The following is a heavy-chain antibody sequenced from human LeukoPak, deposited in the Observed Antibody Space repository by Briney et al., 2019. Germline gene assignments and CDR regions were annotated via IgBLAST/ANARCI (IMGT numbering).Heavy chain of an antibody. CDR3: ARRVLDYDIVTGLNTYYGMDV. J-gene: IGHJ6*02. CDR1: GYTFTGYY. V-gene: IGHV1-2*02. CDR2: INPNSDDT. Sequence: ASVKVSCKASGYTFTGYYIYWVRQAPGQGLEWMGWINPNSDDTSYAQKFQGRVTMTRDTSVSTAYMELSRLRSDDTAVYYCARRVLDYDIVTGLNTYYGMDVWGQGTTVTVSS. D-gene: IGHD3-9*01.